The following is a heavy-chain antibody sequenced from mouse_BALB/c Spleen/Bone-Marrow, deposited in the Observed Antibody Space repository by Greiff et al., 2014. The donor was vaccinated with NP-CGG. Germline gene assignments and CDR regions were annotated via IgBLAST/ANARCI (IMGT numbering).Heavy chain of an antibody. J-gene: IGHJ2*01. CDR3: ARKYGDY. CDR2: IYPGDGET. D-gene: IGHD2-10*02. Sequence: VQLQQSGAELVRPGSSVKISCKASVYPFSSYWMNWVKQRPGQGLEWIGQIYPGDGETNYNGKFKGNATLTADKSSSTAYMQLISLTSEDSAVYFCARKYGDYWGQGTTLTVSS. CDR1: VYPFSSYW. V-gene: IGHV1-80*01.